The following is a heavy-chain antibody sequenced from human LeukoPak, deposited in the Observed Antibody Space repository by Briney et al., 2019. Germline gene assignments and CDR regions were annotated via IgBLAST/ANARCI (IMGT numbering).Heavy chain of an antibody. CDR3: ARDRSVGVLPAPPFDF. CDR2: IYYSGST. J-gene: IGHJ4*02. D-gene: IGHD6-6*01. V-gene: IGHV4-59*12. Sequence: SETLSLTCTVSGGSISSYYWSWIRQPPGKGLEWIGYIYYSGSTNYNPSLKSRVTISVDTSKNQFSLTLTSVTAADTAVYYCARDRSVGVLPAPPFDFWGQGTLVTVSS. CDR1: GGSISSYY.